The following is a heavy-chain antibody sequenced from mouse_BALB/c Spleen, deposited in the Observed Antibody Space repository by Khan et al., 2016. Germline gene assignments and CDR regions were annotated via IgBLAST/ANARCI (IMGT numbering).Heavy chain of an antibody. D-gene: IGHD4-1*01. J-gene: IGHJ4*01. CDR3: AKLTGTRGAMDY. CDR2: IYPGDGDT. V-gene: IGHV1-80*01. CDR1: GYAFSSYW. Sequence: QVQLQQSGAELVRPGSSVKISCKASGYAFSSYWMNWVKQRPGQGLEWIGQIYPGDGDTNYNGKFKGKATLTADKSSSTAYMQLSSLTSEDSAVYFCAKLTGTRGAMDYWGQGTSVTVSS.